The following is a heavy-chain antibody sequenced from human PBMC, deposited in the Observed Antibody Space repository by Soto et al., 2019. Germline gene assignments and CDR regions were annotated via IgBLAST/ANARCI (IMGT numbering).Heavy chain of an antibody. CDR2: TVAGSGNR. V-gene: IGHV1-18*01. CDR1: GYAFMSYG. D-gene: IGHD3-10*01. Sequence: QVQLMQSGVEVTKPGASVTLSCKTSGYAFMSYGLSWVRLAPGQGLEWMGWTVAGSGNRIYAQKFQDRINMSIDSSTNTGYMELRRLRSDDSALYFCTRVAGYGSGTRHFDSWGQGTLVTVSS. J-gene: IGHJ4*02. CDR3: TRVAGYGSGTRHFDS.